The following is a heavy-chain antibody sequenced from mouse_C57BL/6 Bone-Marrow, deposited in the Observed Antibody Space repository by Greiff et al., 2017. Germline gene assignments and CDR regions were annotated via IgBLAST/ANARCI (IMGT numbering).Heavy chain of an antibody. CDR1: GYSFTGYF. V-gene: IGHV1-20*01. D-gene: IGHD2-4*01. CDR2: INPYNGDT. CDR3: AREDSTMITHYYAMDY. Sequence: VQLQQSGPELVKPGDSVKISCKASGYSFTGYFMNWVMQSHGKSLEWIGRINPYNGDTFYNQKFKGKATLTVDKSSSTAHMELRSLTSEDSAVXYCAREDSTMITHYYAMDYWGQGTSVTVSS. J-gene: IGHJ4*01.